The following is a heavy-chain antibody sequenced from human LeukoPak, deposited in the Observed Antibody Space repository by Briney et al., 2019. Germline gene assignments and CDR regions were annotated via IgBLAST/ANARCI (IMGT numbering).Heavy chain of an antibody. CDR1: GFTFSSYC. V-gene: IGHV3-74*01. CDR2: IYSDESTT. J-gene: IGHJ4*02. D-gene: IGHD5-12*01. Sequence: GGSLRPSCVASGFTFSSYCMHWVRQAPGKGLVWVSRIYSDESTTSYADSVKGRFTISRDDAKNTPYLQMNSLRAEDTAVYYCARVTGGYPSFDYWGQGTLVTVSS. CDR3: ARVTGGYPSFDY.